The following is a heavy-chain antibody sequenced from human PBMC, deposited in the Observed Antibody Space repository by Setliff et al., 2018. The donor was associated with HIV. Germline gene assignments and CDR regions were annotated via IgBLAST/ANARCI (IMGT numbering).Heavy chain of an antibody. D-gene: IGHD1-26*01. Sequence: GGSLRLSCTASGFTFNIYSTNWVRQAPGKGLEWVSYISRSSGTIYYAESVKGRFTISRDNAKNSLYLQMNSPRAEDTALYYCATSIHTRGAIDFWGQGTQVTVSS. J-gene: IGHJ4*02. CDR1: GFTFNIYS. CDR2: ISRSSGTI. CDR3: ATSIHTRGAIDF. V-gene: IGHV3-48*01.